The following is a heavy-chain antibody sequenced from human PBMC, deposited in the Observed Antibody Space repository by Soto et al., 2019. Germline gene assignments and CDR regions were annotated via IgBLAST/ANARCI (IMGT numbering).Heavy chain of an antibody. CDR3: ARDVKYYYGMDV. CDR1: TGSISSYY. CDR2: IYNSGST. V-gene: IGHV4-4*07. J-gene: IGHJ6*02. Sequence: SETLSLTCTVSTGSISSYYWSWIRQLAGKGLEWIGRIYNSGSTTYNPSLTSRATKSVDTSKNQFSLKLTSVTAADTTANHCARDVKYYYGMDVWGQGTTVTVSS.